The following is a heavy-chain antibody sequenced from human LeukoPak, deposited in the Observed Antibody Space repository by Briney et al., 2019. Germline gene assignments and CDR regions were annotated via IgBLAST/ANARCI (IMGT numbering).Heavy chain of an antibody. Sequence: SETLSLTCTVSGGSISSYYWSWIRQPPGKGLEWIAYIYYSGSTDYNPSLKSRVTISLDTSKNQFSLKLSSVTAADTAVYYCARHDPIVGTPDAFDIWGQGTMVTLSS. CDR2: IYYSGST. J-gene: IGHJ3*02. V-gene: IGHV4-59*08. D-gene: IGHD1-26*01. CDR1: GGSISSYY. CDR3: ARHDPIVGTPDAFDI.